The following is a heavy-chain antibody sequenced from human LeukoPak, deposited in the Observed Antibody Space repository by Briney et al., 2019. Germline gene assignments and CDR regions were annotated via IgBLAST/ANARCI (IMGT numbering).Heavy chain of an antibody. CDR3: ARDQLAAAGFDY. V-gene: IGHV4-59*01. CDR1: GGSISSYY. J-gene: IGHJ4*02. Sequence: SETLSLTCTVSGGSISSYYWSWLRQPPGKGLEWIGYIYYSGSTNYNPSLKSRVTISVDTSKNQFSLKLSSVTAADTAVYYCARDQLAAAGFDYWGQGTLVTVSS. CDR2: IYYSGST. D-gene: IGHD6-13*01.